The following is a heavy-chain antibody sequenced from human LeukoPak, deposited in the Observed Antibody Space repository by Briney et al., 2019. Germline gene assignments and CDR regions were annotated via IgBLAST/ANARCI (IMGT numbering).Heavy chain of an antibody. CDR1: GYTLTELS. J-gene: IGHJ4*02. CDR2: FDPEDGET. D-gene: IGHD2-21*01. CDR3: ATSLIHGYYFDY. V-gene: IGHV1-24*01. Sequence: ASVKVSCKVSGYTLTELSMHWVRQAPGKGLEWMGGFDPEDGETIYPQKFQGRVTMTEDTSTDTAYMELSSLRSEDTAVYYCATSLIHGYYFDYWGQGTLVTVSS.